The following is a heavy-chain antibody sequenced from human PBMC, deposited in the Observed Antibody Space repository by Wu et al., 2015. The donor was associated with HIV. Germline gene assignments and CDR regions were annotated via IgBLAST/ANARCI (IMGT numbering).Heavy chain of an antibody. CDR3: TTGGESDIPPTYYMDV. CDR1: GYAFSSYY. Sequence: QVQLVRSGAEVKKPGASVNISCKASGYAFSSYYIYWVRQAPGQGLEWMGIINPSSAYATYAQKFQGRITMTRDTSTSTVYMELISLSSEDTAVYYCTTGGESDIPPTYYMDVWGKGDHGHRLL. J-gene: IGHJ6*03. V-gene: IGHV1-46*03. D-gene: IGHD2-21*01. CDR2: INPSSAYA.